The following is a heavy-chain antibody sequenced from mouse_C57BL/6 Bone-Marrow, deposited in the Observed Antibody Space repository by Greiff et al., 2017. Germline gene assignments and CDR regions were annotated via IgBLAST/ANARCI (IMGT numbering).Heavy chain of an antibody. CDR1: GYSFTDYN. J-gene: IGHJ4*01. V-gene: IGHV1-39*01. CDR2: INPNCGTT. D-gene: IGHD1-1*01. Sequence: EVHLVESGPELVKPGASVKISCTASGYSFTDYNMNWVQQSNGKSLEWIGVINPNCGTTSYSQKVKGKVTLTVDQSSSTAYMQLNSLTSEDSAVYYCARYPITTVVATDAMDYWGQGTSVTVSS. CDR3: ARYPITTVVATDAMDY.